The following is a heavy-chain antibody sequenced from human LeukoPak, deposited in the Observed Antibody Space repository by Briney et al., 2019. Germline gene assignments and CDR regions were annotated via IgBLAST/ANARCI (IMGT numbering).Heavy chain of an antibody. J-gene: IGHJ6*03. Sequence: GGSLRLSCAASGFTVSSNYMSWVRQAPGKGLEWVSVIYSGGSTYYADSVKGRFTISRDNSKNTLYLQMDSLRAEDTAVYYCARDPYSGGYGDYYYYYMDLWGQGTTVTISS. CDR1: GFTVSSNY. CDR3: ARDPYSGGYGDYYYYYMDL. V-gene: IGHV3-53*01. D-gene: IGHD1-26*01. CDR2: IYSGGST.